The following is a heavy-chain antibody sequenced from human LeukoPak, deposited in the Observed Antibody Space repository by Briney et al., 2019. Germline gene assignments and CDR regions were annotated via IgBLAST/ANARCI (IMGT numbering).Heavy chain of an antibody. Sequence: PSETLSPTCTVSGVSISSSNSYWGWIRQPPGKGLEWIGSIYYTGNTYYNASLKSRVTISIDTSKNQISLRLTSVTATDTAMYYCARQTGSGLFTLPGGQGTLVTVSS. CDR2: IYYTGNT. CDR3: ARQTGSGLFTLP. D-gene: IGHD3/OR15-3a*01. J-gene: IGHJ4*02. CDR1: GVSISSSNSY. V-gene: IGHV4-39*01.